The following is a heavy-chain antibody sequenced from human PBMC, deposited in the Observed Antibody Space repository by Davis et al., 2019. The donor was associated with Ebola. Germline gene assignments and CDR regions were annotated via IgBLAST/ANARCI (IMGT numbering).Heavy chain of an antibody. CDR1: GGSFSGYY. D-gene: IGHD2-2*01. Sequence: MPSETLSLTCAVYGGSFSGYYWSWIRQPPGKGLEWIGEINHSGSTNYNRSLKSRVTISVDTSKNQFSLKLRSVTAADTAVYYCARIVVVPAAMGPANYYGMDVWGQGTTVTVSS. CDR3: ARIVVVPAAMGPANYYGMDV. CDR2: INHSGST. V-gene: IGHV4-34*01. J-gene: IGHJ6*02.